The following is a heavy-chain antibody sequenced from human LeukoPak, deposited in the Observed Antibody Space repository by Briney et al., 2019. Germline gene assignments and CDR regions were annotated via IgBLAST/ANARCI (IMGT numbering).Heavy chain of an antibody. J-gene: IGHJ6*03. Sequence: SETLSLTCAVYGGSFSGYYGSWLRQTPGKGLEWIGEINHSGSTNYNPSLKSRVTISVDTSKNQFSLKLRSVTAADTAVYYCASGYGGIYYYMDVWGKGTTVTVSS. CDR3: ASGYGGIYYYMDV. V-gene: IGHV4-34*01. D-gene: IGHD3-16*01. CDR2: INHSGST. CDR1: GGSFSGYY.